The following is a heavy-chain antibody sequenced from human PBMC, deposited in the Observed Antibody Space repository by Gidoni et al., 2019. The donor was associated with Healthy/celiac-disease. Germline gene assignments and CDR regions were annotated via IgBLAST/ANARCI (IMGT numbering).Heavy chain of an antibody. D-gene: IGHD3-22*01. CDR1: GGSISSYY. CDR3: ARESGITMIDY. J-gene: IGHJ4*02. Sequence: LTCTVSGGSISSYYWSWIRQPPGKGLEWIGYIYYSGSTNYNPSIKSRVTISVDTSKNQFSLKLSSVTAADTAVYYCARESGITMIDYWGQGTLVTVSS. CDR2: IYYSGST. V-gene: IGHV4-59*01.